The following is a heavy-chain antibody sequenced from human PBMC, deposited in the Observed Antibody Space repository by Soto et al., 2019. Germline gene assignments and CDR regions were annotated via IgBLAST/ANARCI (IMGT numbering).Heavy chain of an antibody. Sequence: PGGSLRLSCAASGFRFSDYYMSWIRQAPGKGLEWLAYISRDGNAIFYADSVIGRFTVSRDNAKNSLFLQMDDLRAEDTAMFFCARGAEMSSLTKWFDPWGQGTLVTVSS. D-gene: IGHD1-1*01. CDR3: ARGAEMSSLTKWFDP. J-gene: IGHJ5*02. CDR1: GFRFSDYY. CDR2: ISRDGNAI. V-gene: IGHV3-11*01.